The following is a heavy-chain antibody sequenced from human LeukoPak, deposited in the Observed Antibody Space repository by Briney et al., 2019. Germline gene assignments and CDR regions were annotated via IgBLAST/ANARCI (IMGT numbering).Heavy chain of an antibody. CDR1: GYTFTSYG. Sequence: GASVKVSCKASGYTFTSYGISWVRQAPGQGLEWMGWISAYNGNTNYAQKLQGRVTMTTDTSTSTAYIELRSLRSDDTAVYYCARAGSGWYDPPEGYWGQGTLVTVSS. D-gene: IGHD6-19*01. V-gene: IGHV1-18*01. CDR2: ISAYNGNT. CDR3: ARAGSGWYDPPEGY. J-gene: IGHJ4*02.